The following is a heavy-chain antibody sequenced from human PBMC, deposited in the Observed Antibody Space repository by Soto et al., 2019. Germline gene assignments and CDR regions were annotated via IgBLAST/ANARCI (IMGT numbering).Heavy chain of an antibody. J-gene: IGHJ6*02. CDR2: IKSKTDGGTT. Sequence: GGSLRLSCAASGFTFSNAWMNWVRQAPGKGLEWVGRIKSKTDGGTTDYAAPVKGRFTISRDDSKNTLYLQMNSLKTEDTAVYYCTTYTGVEWLLYPYYYYGMDVWGQGTTVTVSS. CDR1: GFTFSNAW. D-gene: IGHD3-3*01. CDR3: TTYTGVEWLLYPYYYYGMDV. V-gene: IGHV3-15*07.